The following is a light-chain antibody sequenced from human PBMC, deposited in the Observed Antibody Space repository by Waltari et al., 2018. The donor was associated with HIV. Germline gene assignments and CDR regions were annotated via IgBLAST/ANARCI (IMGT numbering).Light chain of an antibody. CDR1: QSASSY. J-gene: IGKJ5*01. V-gene: IGKV3-11*01. CDR2: EAS. CDR3: QPRSFSIT. Sequence: EIVLTQSPGTLSLSSGERATLSCRASQSASSYFAWYQQKPGHAPTLLIYEASNRATGSPARFSGSGSWTDFTLAISSLEPEHFAVYSGQPRSFSITFGQGTRLEI.